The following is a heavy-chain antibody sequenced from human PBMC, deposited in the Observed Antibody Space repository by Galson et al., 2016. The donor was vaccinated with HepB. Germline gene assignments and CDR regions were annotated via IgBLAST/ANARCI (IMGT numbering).Heavy chain of an antibody. CDR2: ISGGVGSA. Sequence: SLRLSCAASGFIFSNYEMSWVRQAPGKGLEWVSGISGGVGSADYADSVKGRFTISRDNSKNTLFLRMISLIPEDTAVYYCAKDLRRLVGVNLDYWGQGTLVTVSS. D-gene: IGHD1-26*01. J-gene: IGHJ4*02. CDR1: GFIFSNYE. CDR3: AKDLRRLVGVNLDY. V-gene: IGHV3-23*01.